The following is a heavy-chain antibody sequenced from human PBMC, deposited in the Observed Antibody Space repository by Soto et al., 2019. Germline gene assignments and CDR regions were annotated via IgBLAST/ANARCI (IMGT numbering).Heavy chain of an antibody. CDR1: GGTFSSYA. V-gene: IGHV1-69*12. J-gene: IGHJ4*02. Sequence: QVQLVQSGAEVKKPGSSVKVSCKASGGTFSSYAISWVRQAPGQGLEWMGGIIPIFGTANYAQKFQGRVTVTADESTSTAYRELSSLRSEDAAVYYCARSRVQWALEWLLGYWGQGTLVTVSS. CDR3: ARSRVQWALEWLLGY. CDR2: IIPIFGTA. D-gene: IGHD3-3*01.